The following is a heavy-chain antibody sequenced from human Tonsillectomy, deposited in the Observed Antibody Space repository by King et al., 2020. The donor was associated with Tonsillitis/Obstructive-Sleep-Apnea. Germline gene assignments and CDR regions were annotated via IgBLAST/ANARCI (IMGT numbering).Heavy chain of an antibody. J-gene: IGHJ4*02. D-gene: IGHD6-13*01. CDR2: FIPIFRTT. Sequence: QLVQSGAEVKKPGSSVKVSCKASGGTSRRSAITWVRQAPGQGLEWMGGFIPIFRTTNNAQKFQGRVTITADESTNTTYMERSSLTSEDTAVYYCARGAFVAAAGPYFDYWGQGTLVTVSA. V-gene: IGHV1-69*01. CDR1: GGTSRRSA. CDR3: ARGAFVAAAGPYFDY.